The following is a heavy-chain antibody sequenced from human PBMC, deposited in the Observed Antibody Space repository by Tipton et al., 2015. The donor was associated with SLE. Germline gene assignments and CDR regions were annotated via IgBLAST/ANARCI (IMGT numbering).Heavy chain of an antibody. D-gene: IGHD7-27*01. Sequence: TLSLTCRVSGDSISSNTYYWGWIRQPPGKGLEWIGNTYYGETAYYNPSLKSRVSISVDTSNNQFSLKLNFVTAAATAVYYCASLVVVTAELGVGATEAIAFWGQGSLVTVSS. J-gene: IGHJ4*02. CDR2: TYYGETA. CDR1: GDSISSNTYY. V-gene: IGHV4-39*07. CDR3: ASLVVVTAELGVGATEAIAF.